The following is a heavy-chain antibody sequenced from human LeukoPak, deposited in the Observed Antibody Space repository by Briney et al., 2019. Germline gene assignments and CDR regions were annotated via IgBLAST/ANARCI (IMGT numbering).Heavy chain of an antibody. D-gene: IGHD2-2*03. CDR3: ARALDANFDY. J-gene: IGHJ4*02. CDR1: GYRFTSYW. V-gene: IGHV5-51*01. CDR2: IYPGDSDT. Sequence: LGESLQISCKGSGYRFTSYWIGWVRPMPGKGLEWMGIIYPGDSDTRYSPSFQGQVTISADKSISTAYLQWSSLKASDTAMYYRARALDANFDYWGQGTLVTVSS.